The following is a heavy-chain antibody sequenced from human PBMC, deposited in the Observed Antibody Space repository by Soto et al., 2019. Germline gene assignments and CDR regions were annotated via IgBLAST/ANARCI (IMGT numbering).Heavy chain of an antibody. D-gene: IGHD6-19*01. CDR2: IRSKANSYAT. V-gene: IGHV3-73*01. J-gene: IGHJ4*02. CDR3: TRNLHNGIAVTTDY. CDR1: GFTFSGSA. Sequence: PGGSLRLSCAASGFTFSGSAMHWVRQASGKGLEWVGRIRSKANSYATAYAASVKGRLTTSRDDSKNTAYLQMNSLKTEDTVVYYCTRNLHNGIAVTTDYWGQGNLVTVAS.